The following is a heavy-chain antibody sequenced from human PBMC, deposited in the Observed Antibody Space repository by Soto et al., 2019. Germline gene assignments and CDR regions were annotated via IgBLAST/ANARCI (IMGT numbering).Heavy chain of an antibody. V-gene: IGHV4-34*01. CDR3: ASIAARTYYYYGMDV. D-gene: IGHD6-6*01. Sequence: PSETLSLTCAVYGGSFIGYYCSLIRHPPGKGLEWIGEINHSGSTNYNPSLKSRVTISVDTSKNQFSLKLSSVTAADTAVYYCASIAARTYYYYGMDVWGQGTTVTVSS. CDR2: INHSGST. J-gene: IGHJ6*02. CDR1: GGSFIGYY.